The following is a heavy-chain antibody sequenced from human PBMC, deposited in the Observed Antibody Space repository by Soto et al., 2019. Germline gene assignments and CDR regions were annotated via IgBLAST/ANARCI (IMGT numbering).Heavy chain of an antibody. CDR3: ARGGGVGVAGSAAFDM. Sequence: QLHLVQSGAVVKKPGASVTVSCSASGYPVTAYYMHWVRQAPGRGLEWMGGINPATGAAKYTQSFQGRGTMNRDTTTSPVFMELSGPASADTGVFYCARGGGVGVAGSAAFDMWGQGTLVSVSS. CDR1: GYPVTAYY. J-gene: IGHJ3*02. D-gene: IGHD3-3*01. V-gene: IGHV1-2*02. CDR2: INPATGAA.